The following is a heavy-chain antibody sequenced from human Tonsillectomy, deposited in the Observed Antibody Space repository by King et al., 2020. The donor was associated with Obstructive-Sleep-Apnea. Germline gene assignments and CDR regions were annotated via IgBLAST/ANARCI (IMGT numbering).Heavy chain of an antibody. CDR3: AKDRGSGSSSFDY. CDR2: SMWDSCSI. V-gene: IGHV3-9*01. Sequence: VQLVESGGGLVQPGRSLRLSCAASVFTFDDYAMHLVRQAPGKGLEWVAGSMWDSCSIGFSASGKGRFIISRDNAKNSLYLQMNSLRAEDTALYYCAKDRGSGSSSFDYWGQGNLVTVSS. D-gene: IGHD3-10*01. CDR1: VFTFDDYA. J-gene: IGHJ4*02.